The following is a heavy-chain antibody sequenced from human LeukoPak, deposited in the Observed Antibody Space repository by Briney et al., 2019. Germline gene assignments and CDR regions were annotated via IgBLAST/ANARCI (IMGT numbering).Heavy chain of an antibody. CDR2: MNPNSGNT. CDR3: ARDYRGGWYSGQRFDY. V-gene: IGHV1-8*01. D-gene: IGHD6-19*01. CDR1: GYTFTSYG. J-gene: IGHJ4*02. Sequence: ASVKVSCKASGYTFTSYGISWVRQAPGQGLEWMGWMNPNSGNTGYAQKFQGRVTMTRNTSISTAYMELSSLRSEDTAVYYCARDYRGGWYSGQRFDYWGQGTLVTVSS.